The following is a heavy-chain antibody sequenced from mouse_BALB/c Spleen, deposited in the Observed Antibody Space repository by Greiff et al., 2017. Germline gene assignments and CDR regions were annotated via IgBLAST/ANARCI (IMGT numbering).Heavy chain of an antibody. J-gene: IGHJ3*01. D-gene: IGHD2-1*01. CDR3: ASRIYYGNYNAMDY. V-gene: IGHV14-3*02. CDR1: GFNIKDTY. Sequence: EVKLVESGAELVKPGASVKLSCTASGFNIKDTYMHWVKQRPEQGLEWIGRIDPANGNTKYDPKFQGKATITADTSSNTAYLQLSSLTSEDTAVYYCASRIYYGNYNAMDYWGQGTLVTVSA. CDR2: IDPANGNT.